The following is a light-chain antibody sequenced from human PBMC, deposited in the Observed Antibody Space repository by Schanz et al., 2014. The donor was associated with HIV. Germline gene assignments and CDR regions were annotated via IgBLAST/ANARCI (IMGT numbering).Light chain of an antibody. Sequence: DIQMTQSPSTLSGSVGDRVTITCRASQNIANWVAWYQQKPGTAPDLLIYEASILETGVPSRFSGSGSGTEFTLTISSLQPDDFATYYCQQYSTKPYTFGQGTKLEI. CDR1: QNIANW. CDR2: EAS. V-gene: IGKV1-5*01. J-gene: IGKJ2*01. CDR3: QQYSTKPYT.